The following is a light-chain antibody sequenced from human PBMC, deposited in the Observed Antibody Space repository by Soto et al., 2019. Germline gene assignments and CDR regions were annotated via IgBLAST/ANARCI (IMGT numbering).Light chain of an antibody. Sequence: VVTQSPATLSVFPVETATLSCRASQSFRSDLAWYQQRPGQAPRLLIYGASTRATGIPARFRGSGSGTEFRLTISSLQSEDFATYYCQQYNTWHPKMAFGRGTKVEIK. V-gene: IGKV3-15*01. CDR3: QQYNTWHPKMA. J-gene: IGKJ1*01. CDR2: GAS. CDR1: QSFRSD.